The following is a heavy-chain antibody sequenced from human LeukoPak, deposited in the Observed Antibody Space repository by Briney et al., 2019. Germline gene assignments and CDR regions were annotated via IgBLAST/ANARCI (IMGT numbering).Heavy chain of an antibody. Sequence: GGSLRLSCAASGFTFSNYWMSWVRQAPGKGLEWVANIKQDGSEKYYVDSVKGRFTISRDNSKNTLYPQMNSLRAEDTAVYYCARAPIYSSGWYGDYWGQGTLVTVSS. J-gene: IGHJ4*02. D-gene: IGHD6-19*01. V-gene: IGHV3-7*03. CDR1: GFTFSNYW. CDR2: IKQDGSEK. CDR3: ARAPIYSSGWYGDY.